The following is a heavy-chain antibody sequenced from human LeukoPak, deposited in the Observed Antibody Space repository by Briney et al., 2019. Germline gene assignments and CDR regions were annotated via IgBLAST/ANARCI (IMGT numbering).Heavy chain of an antibody. CDR3: ARDRGQQWLWWFDP. J-gene: IGHJ5*02. CDR2: IYTSGST. CDR1: GGSISSYY. V-gene: IGHV4-4*07. Sequence: PSETLSLTCTVSGGSISSYYWSWIRQPAGKGLEWIGRIYTSGSTNYNPSLKSRVTMSVDTSKNQFSLKLSSVTVADTAVYYCARDRGQQWLWWFDPWGQGTLVTVSS. D-gene: IGHD6-19*01.